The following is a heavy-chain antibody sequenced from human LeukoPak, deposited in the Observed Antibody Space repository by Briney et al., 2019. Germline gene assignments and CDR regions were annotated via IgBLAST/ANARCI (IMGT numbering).Heavy chain of an antibody. CDR1: GGSISSSFYY. J-gene: IGHJ5*02. CDR2: IYHSGST. D-gene: IGHD6-6*01. CDR3: ARAYSSSSNWFDP. Sequence: PSETLSLTCTVSGGSISSSFYYWGWIRQPPGKGLEWIGSIYHSGSTNYNPSLKSRVTISVDTSKNQFSLKLSSVTAADTAVYYCARAYSSSSNWFDPWGQGTLVTVSS. V-gene: IGHV4-39*07.